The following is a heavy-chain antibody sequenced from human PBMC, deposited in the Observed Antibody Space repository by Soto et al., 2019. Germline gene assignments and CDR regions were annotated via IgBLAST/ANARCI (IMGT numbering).Heavy chain of an antibody. CDR2: ISYDGEFK. CDR3: AGPRSGYCSGGIPCPVDFDP. CDR1: GFLFSSYA. D-gene: IGHD2-15*01. V-gene: IGHV3-30*04. J-gene: IGHJ5*02. Sequence: PGGSLRLSCTASGFLFSSYAMHWVRQAPGKGLEWLGVISYDGEFKHYADSVKGRFTISRDNLRSMLYLHMTSLRVEDTATYFCAGPRSGYCSGGIPCPVDFDPRGQGTQVTVSS.